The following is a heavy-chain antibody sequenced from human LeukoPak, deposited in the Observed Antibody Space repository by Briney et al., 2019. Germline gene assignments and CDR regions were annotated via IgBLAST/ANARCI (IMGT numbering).Heavy chain of an antibody. CDR2: INHSGST. D-gene: IGHD2-2*01. CDR3: ARGIVPNWFDP. J-gene: IGHJ5*02. CDR1: GGSFSGYY. V-gene: IGHV4-34*01. Sequence: SETLSLTCAVYGGSFSGYYWSWIRQPPGKGLEWIGEINHSGSTNYNPSLKSRVTISVDTSKNQFSLKLSSVTAADTAVYYCARGIVPNWFDPWGQGTLVTVSS.